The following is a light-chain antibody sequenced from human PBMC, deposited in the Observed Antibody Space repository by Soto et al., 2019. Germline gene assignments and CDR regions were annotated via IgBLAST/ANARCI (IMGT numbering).Light chain of an antibody. J-gene: IGKJ4*01. Sequence: DIQMTQSPSSQSASVGDRVTITCRASQGISNYLAWYQQKPGKVPKLLICAAATLQSVVPSRFSGSGSGTDFRLTISSLKPEDVATYYCEKYNNAPLTFGGGTKVEIK. CDR1: QGISNY. V-gene: IGKV1-27*01. CDR3: EKYNNAPLT. CDR2: AAA.